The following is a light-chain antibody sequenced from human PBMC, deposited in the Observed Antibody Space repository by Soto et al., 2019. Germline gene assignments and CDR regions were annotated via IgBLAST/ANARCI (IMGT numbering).Light chain of an antibody. V-gene: IGKV1-33*01. CDR2: DAS. Sequence: DTQMTQSPSSLSASVGDRVTITCQASQDIYNNLNWYQQKPGKAPKLLIYDASTLEAGVPSRFSGSGSGTHFSFTISSLQPEDIATYYCQQYDDLPLTFGGGTKVEIK. J-gene: IGKJ4*01. CDR1: QDIYNN. CDR3: QQYDDLPLT.